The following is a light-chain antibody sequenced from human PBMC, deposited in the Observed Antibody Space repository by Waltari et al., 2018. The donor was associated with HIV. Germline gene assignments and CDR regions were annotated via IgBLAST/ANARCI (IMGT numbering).Light chain of an antibody. CDR3: AAWDVGLGSPV. Sequence: QSLLTQPPSASGPPGPRVTISCSGSSSNIGTNYVYWYRQLPGPAPKLLVWRNKQRPEGVPDRFAGSQSGTSACLAISGLRSEEEADFYCAAWDVGLGSPVFGGGTKLTVL. CDR1: SSNIGTNY. J-gene: IGLJ3*02. CDR2: RNK. V-gene: IGLV1-47*01.